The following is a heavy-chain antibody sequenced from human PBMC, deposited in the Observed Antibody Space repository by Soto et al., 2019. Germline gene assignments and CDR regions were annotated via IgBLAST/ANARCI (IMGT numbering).Heavy chain of an antibody. J-gene: IGHJ4*02. CDR2: ISVSGNSA. CDR1: GFTFSNYA. V-gene: IGHV3-23*01. D-gene: IGHD1-26*01. Sequence: PGGSLRLSCAASGFTFSNYAMNWVRQAPGKRLEWVSTISVSGNSAYYADSVKGRFTISRDNSKNTLYLQLNSLRAEDTAIYYCAKGALSTTSPYDFDYWGQGTLVTVSS. CDR3: AKGALSTTSPYDFDY.